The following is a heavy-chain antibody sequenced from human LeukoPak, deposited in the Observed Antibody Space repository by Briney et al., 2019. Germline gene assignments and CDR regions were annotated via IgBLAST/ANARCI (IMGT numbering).Heavy chain of an antibody. Sequence: GGSLRLSCAASGFTFSSYGMHWVRQAPGKGLERVAVISYDGSNKYYADSVKGRFTISRDNSKNTLYLQMNSLRAEDTAVYYCARGSQQLAPWLDSWGQGTLVTVSS. CDR2: ISYDGSNK. V-gene: IGHV3-30*03. D-gene: IGHD6-6*01. CDR3: ARGSQQLAPWLDS. J-gene: IGHJ5*01. CDR1: GFTFSSYG.